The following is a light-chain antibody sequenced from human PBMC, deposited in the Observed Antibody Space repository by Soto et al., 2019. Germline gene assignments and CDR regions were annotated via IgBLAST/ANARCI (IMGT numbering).Light chain of an antibody. Sequence: QSVLTQPPSASGTPGQGVTISCSGSTSNIGSNYVYWYQQLPGTAPKLLIYTDNERPSGVPDRFSGSKSGTSASLAINGLQSGDEADYYCGAWDESLNGYVFGTGTKVTVL. CDR2: TDN. J-gene: IGLJ1*01. CDR3: GAWDESLNGYV. V-gene: IGLV1-44*01. CDR1: TSNIGSNY.